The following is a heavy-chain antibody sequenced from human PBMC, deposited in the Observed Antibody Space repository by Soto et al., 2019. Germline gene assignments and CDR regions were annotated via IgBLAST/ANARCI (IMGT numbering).Heavy chain of an antibody. CDR3: AGRITYDVWSGYYTGYNFDC. D-gene: IGHD3-3*01. V-gene: IGHV4-34*01. J-gene: IGHJ4*02. Sequence: QVQLQQWGAGLLKPSETLSLTCAVYGGSFSGYYWSWIRQPPGKGLEWIGEINHSGSTNYNPSLKSRVPISVDTAKNQFSLKLSSVTAADTAISYCAGRITYDVWSGYYTGYNFDCWGQGTLVTVSS. CDR1: GGSFSGYY. CDR2: INHSGST.